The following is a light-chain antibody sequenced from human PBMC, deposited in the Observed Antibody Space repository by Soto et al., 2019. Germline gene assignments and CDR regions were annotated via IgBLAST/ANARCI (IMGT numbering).Light chain of an antibody. CDR1: QSVSSSY. V-gene: IGKV3-20*01. CDR2: GAS. J-gene: IGKJ1*01. CDR3: QQYGSSPRT. Sequence: EIVFTQSPGALSFSPGERATLSCRARQSVSSSYLAWYQQKPGQAPRLLIYGASSRATGIPDRFSGSGSGTDFTLTISRLEPEDFAVYYCQQYGSSPRTFGQGPRWIS.